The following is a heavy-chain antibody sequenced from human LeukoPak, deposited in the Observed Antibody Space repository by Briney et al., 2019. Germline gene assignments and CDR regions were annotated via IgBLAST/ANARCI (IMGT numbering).Heavy chain of an antibody. CDR3: AKSVFHNMTDYYFALDV. Sequence: GGSLRLSCAASGFTFSSYAMSWVRQAPGKGLEWVSTVSSGDGITYYADSVKGRFTISRDNSQHTLYLQVSSLRAEDTAVYFCAKSVFHNMTDYYFALDVWGQGTTVTVSS. D-gene: IGHD2-21*02. J-gene: IGHJ6*02. CDR2: VSSGDGIT. V-gene: IGHV3-23*01. CDR1: GFTFSSYA.